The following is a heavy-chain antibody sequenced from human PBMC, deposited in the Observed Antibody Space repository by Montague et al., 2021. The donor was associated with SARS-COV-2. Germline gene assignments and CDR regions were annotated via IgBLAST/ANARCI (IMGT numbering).Heavy chain of an antibody. V-gene: IGHV4-34*01. D-gene: IGHD3-3*01. Sequence: TNYNPSLKSRVSISVDTSKNQLSLKLTSVTAADTGVYYCARGQVTVFGVLIMLPSAGPFDIWGQGTMVNVSS. CDR2: T. CDR3: ARGQVTVFGVLIMLPSAGPFDI. J-gene: IGHJ3*02.